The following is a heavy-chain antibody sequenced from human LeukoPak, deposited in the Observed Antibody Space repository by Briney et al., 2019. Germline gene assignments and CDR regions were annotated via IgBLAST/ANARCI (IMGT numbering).Heavy chain of an antibody. CDR1: GFTFSSYA. D-gene: IGHD5-18*01. CDR2: ISGSGGST. CDR3: ARKTKGERIQLWSVEGY. J-gene: IGHJ4*02. V-gene: IGHV3-23*01. Sequence: GGSLRLSCAASGFTFSSYAMSWVRQAPGKGLEWVSAISGSGGSTYYADSVKGRFTISRDNSKNTLYLQMNSLRAEDTAVYYCARKTKGERIQLWSVEGYWGQGTLVTVSS.